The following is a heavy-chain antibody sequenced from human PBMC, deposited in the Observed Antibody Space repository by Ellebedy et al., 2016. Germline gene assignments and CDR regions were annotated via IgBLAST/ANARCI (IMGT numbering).Heavy chain of an antibody. J-gene: IGHJ6*03. CDR1: FFTFSDYS. Sequence: GGSLRLSCAASFFTFSDYSMHWVRQAPGKGLEWLGFIRNKLYGGTVEYAASVKDRFTISKDDSKGIAYLQMNSLKTDDTAVYYCTRGTSGGYHFYYYMDVWGKGTTVTVSS. D-gene: IGHD2-15*01. V-gene: IGHV3-49*04. CDR2: IRNKLYGGTV. CDR3: TRGTSGGYHFYYYMDV.